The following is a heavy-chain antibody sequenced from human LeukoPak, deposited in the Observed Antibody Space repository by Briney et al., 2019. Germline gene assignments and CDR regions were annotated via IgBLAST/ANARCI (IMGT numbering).Heavy chain of an antibody. CDR2: ISTSSSTI. CDR3: ARTTAGYSYGP. CDR1: GFTFSNYN. Sequence: PGGSLRLSCAASGFTFSNYNMNWVRQAPGKGLEWVSYISTSSSTIYYADSMKGRFTISRDNAKNSLYLQMNSLRAEDTAVYYCARTTAGYSYGPWGQGTLVTVSS. J-gene: IGHJ5*02. V-gene: IGHV3-48*01. D-gene: IGHD5-18*01.